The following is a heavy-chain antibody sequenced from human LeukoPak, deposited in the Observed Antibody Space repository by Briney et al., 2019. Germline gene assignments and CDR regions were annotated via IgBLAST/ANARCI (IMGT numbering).Heavy chain of an antibody. CDR3: ARAVVEDDAFDF. CDR2: INPNSGDT. CDR1: GYIFTGYY. J-gene: IGHJ3*01. Sequence: ASVKVSCKASGYIFTGYYMHWVRQAPGQGLEWMGWINPNSGDTNYAQKFQGRVTMTRDTSISTAYMELSRLRSDDTVFYYCARAVVEDDAFDFWGQGTMVTVSS. V-gene: IGHV1-2*02. D-gene: IGHD2-21*01.